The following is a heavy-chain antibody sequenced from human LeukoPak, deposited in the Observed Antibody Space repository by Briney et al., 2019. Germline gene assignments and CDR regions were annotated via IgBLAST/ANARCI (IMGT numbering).Heavy chain of an antibody. CDR1: GFTFDDYA. Sequence: GGSPRLSCTVSGFTFDDYAMHWVRQAPGKGLEWVSGISWNSGSIGYADSVKGRFTISRDNAKNSLYLQMNSLRAEDTALYYCAKDILAVAGYFDYWGQGTLVTVSS. J-gene: IGHJ4*02. D-gene: IGHD6-19*01. V-gene: IGHV3-9*01. CDR2: ISWNSGSI. CDR3: AKDILAVAGYFDY.